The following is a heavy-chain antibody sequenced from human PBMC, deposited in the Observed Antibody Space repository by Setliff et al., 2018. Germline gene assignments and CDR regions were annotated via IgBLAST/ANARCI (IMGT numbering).Heavy chain of an antibody. CDR1: GFTFSAYT. CDR3: ARGHTSMAP. CDR2: ITSSGDTM. Sequence: QPGGSLRLSCAASGFTFSAYTMNWVRQAPGKGLEWLSYITSSGDTMNYADSVKGRFTISRDNAKNSLHLQMNSLRAEDTAVYYCARGHTSMAPWGQGTLVTVSS. J-gene: IGHJ5*02. D-gene: IGHD5-18*01. V-gene: IGHV3-48*04.